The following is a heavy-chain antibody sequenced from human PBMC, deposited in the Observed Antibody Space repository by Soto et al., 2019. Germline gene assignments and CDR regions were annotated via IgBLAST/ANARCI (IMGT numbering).Heavy chain of an antibody. D-gene: IGHD7-27*01. CDR1: GFSFSISP. J-gene: IGHJ4*02. V-gene: IGHV3-30-3*01. Sequence: PGASLKISCAASGFSFSISPMHWVRQAPGKGPEWVALISYDGTNKFYADSVKGRFTISRDNSKSTLYLQVDSLRPEDAAVYYCARDPKTSGGQHWAFNYFDSWGQGTLVTVSS. CDR3: ARDPKTSGGQHWAFNYFDS. CDR2: ISYDGTNK.